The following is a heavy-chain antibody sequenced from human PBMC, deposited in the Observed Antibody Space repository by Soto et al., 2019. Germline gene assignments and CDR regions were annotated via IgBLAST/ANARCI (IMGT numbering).Heavy chain of an antibody. CDR2: IIPIFGTA. V-gene: IGHV1-69*13. CDR1: GGTFSSYA. Sequence: SVKVSCKASGGTFSSYAISWVRQAPGQGLEWMGGIIPIFGTANYAQKFQGRVTITADESTSTAYMELSSLRSEDTAVYYCARDSRYCSSTSCYSSFPHYGMDVWGQGTTVTVSS. CDR3: ARDSRYCSSTSCYSSFPHYGMDV. D-gene: IGHD2-2*01. J-gene: IGHJ6*02.